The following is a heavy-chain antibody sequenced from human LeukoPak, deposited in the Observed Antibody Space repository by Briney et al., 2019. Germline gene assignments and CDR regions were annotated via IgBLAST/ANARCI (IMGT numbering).Heavy chain of an antibody. CDR2: INHSGST. D-gene: IGHD3-22*01. CDR3: ARWHGPPTYYYDSSVYYSGGPFDY. Sequence: SETLSLTCSVYGGSFSGYYWSWIRQPPGKGLEWIGEINHSGSTNYNPSLKSRVTISVDTSKNQFSLKLSSVTAAYTAVYYRARWHGPPTYYYDSSVYYSGGPFDYRGQGTLVTVFS. CDR1: GGSFSGYY. J-gene: IGHJ4*02. V-gene: IGHV4-34*01.